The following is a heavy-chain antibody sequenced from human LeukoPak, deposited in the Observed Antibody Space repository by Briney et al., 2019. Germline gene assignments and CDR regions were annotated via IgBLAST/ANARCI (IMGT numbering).Heavy chain of an antibody. J-gene: IGHJ6*03. D-gene: IGHD3-10*01. Sequence: SETLSLTCAVYGGSFSGYYWSWIRQPPGKGLEWIGEINHSGSTNYNPSLKSRVTISVDTSKNQFSLKLGSVTAADTAVYYCARLTRGGIWFGGIYYMDVWGKGTTVTISS. CDR2: INHSGST. CDR1: GGSFSGYY. V-gene: IGHV4-34*01. CDR3: ARLTRGGIWFGGIYYMDV.